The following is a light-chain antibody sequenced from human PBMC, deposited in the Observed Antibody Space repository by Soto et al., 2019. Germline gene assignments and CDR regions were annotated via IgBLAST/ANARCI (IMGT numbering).Light chain of an antibody. V-gene: IGKV3-15*01. Sequence: EILMTQSPATLSVSPGERTTLACRASQSLRSSLAWYQQKPGQAPRVLIYGASTTAPGIPARFSGSGSGTEFTLTISSLQSEDSAVYHCQQYHDWPRTFGQGTKVDIK. CDR2: GAS. J-gene: IGKJ1*01. CDR3: QQYHDWPRT. CDR1: QSLRSS.